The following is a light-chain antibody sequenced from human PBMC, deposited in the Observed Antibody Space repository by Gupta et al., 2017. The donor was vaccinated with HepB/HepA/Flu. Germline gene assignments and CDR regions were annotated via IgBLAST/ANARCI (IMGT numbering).Light chain of an antibody. J-gene: IGKJ4*01. Sequence: EIVLTQSPATLSLSPGDRATLSCRASQSVSSYLAWYQQKPGQAPRLLIYDASKRATGIQARFSGSGYGKHLTLTISRREQEDFAGYYCQQRSNWPPVTFGRGTKVEIK. CDR1: QSVSSY. CDR2: DAS. CDR3: QQRSNWPPVT. V-gene: IGKV3-11*01.